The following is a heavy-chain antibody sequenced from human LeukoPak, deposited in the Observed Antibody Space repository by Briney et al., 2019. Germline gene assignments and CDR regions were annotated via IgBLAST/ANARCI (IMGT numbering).Heavy chain of an antibody. V-gene: IGHV3-48*03. J-gene: IGHJ5*02. CDR2: ISGSGSTI. CDR3: ARDLVVRGRWSWFDP. D-gene: IGHD3-10*01. CDR1: ASTFSGYE. Sequence: GGSLRLSCAVSASTFSGYEMNWFRQAPGKGLEWVSYISGSGSTIYYADSVKGRFTISRDNAKNALYLQMNSLRAEDTAVYYCARDLVVRGRWSWFDPWGQGTLVTVSS.